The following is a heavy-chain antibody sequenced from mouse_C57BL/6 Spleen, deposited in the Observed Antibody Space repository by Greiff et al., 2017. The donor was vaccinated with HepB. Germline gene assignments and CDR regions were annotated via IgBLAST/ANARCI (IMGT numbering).Heavy chain of an antibody. D-gene: IGHD1-1*01. CDR2: ISDGGSYT. CDR1: GFTFSSYA. CDR3: ARDRRDYGSSYKGYWYFDV. J-gene: IGHJ1*03. V-gene: IGHV5-4*03. Sequence: EVMLVESGGGLVKPGGSLKLSCAASGFTFSSYAMSWVRQTPEKRLEWVATISDGGSYTYYPDNVKGRFTISRDNAKNNLYLQMSHLKSEETAMYYCARDRRDYGSSYKGYWYFDVWGTGTTVTVSS.